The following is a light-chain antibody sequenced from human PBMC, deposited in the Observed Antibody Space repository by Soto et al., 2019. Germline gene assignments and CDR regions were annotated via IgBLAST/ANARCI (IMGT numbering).Light chain of an antibody. J-gene: IGLJ1*01. Sequence: QSALTQPASVSGSPGQSITISCTGSSSDIGAYYFVSWYQHHPGEAPKLLLYEVTTRPSGVSSRFSGSKSGNTASLTISALQADDEATYYCSSYTTTNTHYVFGPGTKLTVL. CDR1: SSDIGAYYF. V-gene: IGLV2-14*01. CDR3: SSYTTTNTHYV. CDR2: EVT.